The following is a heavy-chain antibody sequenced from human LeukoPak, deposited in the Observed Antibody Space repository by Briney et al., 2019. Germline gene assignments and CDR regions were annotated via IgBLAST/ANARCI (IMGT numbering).Heavy chain of an antibody. Sequence: SETLSLTCAVYGWSFNDHYWNWIRQPPGKGLEWIGEINARGDTNFNPSLKSRVTISVDSSKNQFSLTLRSMIAADTAVYYCARGPVPAARGYKWFDPWGQGTLVPVSS. CDR3: ARGPVPAARGYKWFDP. D-gene: IGHD2-2*01. CDR2: INARGDT. J-gene: IGHJ5*02. CDR1: GWSFNDHY. V-gene: IGHV4-34*01.